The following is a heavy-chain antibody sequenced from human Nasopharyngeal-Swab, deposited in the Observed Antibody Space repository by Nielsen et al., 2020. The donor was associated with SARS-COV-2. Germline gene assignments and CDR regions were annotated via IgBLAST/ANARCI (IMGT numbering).Heavy chain of an antibody. CDR1: GGSFSGYY. Sequence: SETLSLTCAVYGGSFSGYYWSWIRQPPGKGLEWIGEINHSGSTNYNPSLKSRVTISVDTSKNPFSLKLSSVTAADTAVYYCARVVLGIWFGESLPDYWGQGTLVTVSS. CDR3: ARVVLGIWFGESLPDY. CDR2: INHSGST. J-gene: IGHJ4*02. D-gene: IGHD3-10*01. V-gene: IGHV4-34*01.